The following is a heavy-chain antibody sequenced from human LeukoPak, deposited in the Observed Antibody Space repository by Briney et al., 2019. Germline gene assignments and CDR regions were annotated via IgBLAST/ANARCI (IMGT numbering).Heavy chain of an antibody. CDR2: IYHSGST. CDR1: GGSISGSEW. D-gene: IGHD1-1*01. CDR3: ARAALSTGMLDY. V-gene: IGHV4-4*02. J-gene: IGHJ4*02. Sequence: SGTLSFTCAVSGGSISGSEWWTWVRQPPGKGLEWIGEIYHSGSTNYNPSLKSRVTISIDKSKNQLFLKLNSVTAADTAVYYCARAALSTGMLDYWGQGTLVTVSS.